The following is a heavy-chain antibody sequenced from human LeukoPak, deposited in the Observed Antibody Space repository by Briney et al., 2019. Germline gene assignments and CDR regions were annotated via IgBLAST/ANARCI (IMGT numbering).Heavy chain of an antibody. CDR1: GGSISSHY. CDR3: AREDSRGLYFDF. J-gene: IGHJ4*02. V-gene: IGHV4-4*07. D-gene: IGHD2-15*01. Sequence: PSETLSLTCTVSGGSISSHYWNWIRQPAGKGLEWIGRTYITGISNFNPSLRGRVTTSVDTSKNQVSLRLSSVTAADTAVYYCAREDSRGLYFDFWGQGTLVTVSS. CDR2: TYITGIS.